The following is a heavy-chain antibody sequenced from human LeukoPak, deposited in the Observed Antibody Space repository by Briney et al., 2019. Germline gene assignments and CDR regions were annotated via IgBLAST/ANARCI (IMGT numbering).Heavy chain of an antibody. V-gene: IGHV4-39*01. CDR3: ARSSRMVIHNWFDP. D-gene: IGHD3-22*01. Sequence: SETLSLTCTVSGASIRGSSYYWAWIRQPPGKGLEWIGTIYYGGSTYYTPSLKSRVTISVDTSKNQFSLNLSSVTATDTGVYFCARSSRMVIHNWFDPWGQGTPVTVSS. J-gene: IGHJ5*02. CDR2: IYYGGST. CDR1: GASIRGSSYY.